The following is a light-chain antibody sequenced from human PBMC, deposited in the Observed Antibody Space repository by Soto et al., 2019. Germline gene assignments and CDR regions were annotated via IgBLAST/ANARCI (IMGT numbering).Light chain of an antibody. CDR2: SNN. Sequence: QSALTQPPSASGTPGQRVTISCSGSSSNIGSNTVNWYQQLPGTAPKLLIYSNNQRPSGVPDRFSGSKSGTSASLAISGLQSEDEADYYCAAWDGSLNGFYVFGTGTKV. V-gene: IGLV1-44*01. CDR1: SSNIGSNT. CDR3: AAWDGSLNGFYV. J-gene: IGLJ1*01.